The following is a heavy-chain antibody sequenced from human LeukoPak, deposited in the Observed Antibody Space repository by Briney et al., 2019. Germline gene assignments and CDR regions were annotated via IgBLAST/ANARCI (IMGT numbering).Heavy chain of an antibody. CDR3: ARGKINENYDILTGYYAYYYMDV. J-gene: IGHJ6*03. D-gene: IGHD3-9*01. V-gene: IGHV1-46*01. CDR1: GYTFTSYY. CDR2: INPSGGST. Sequence: ASVKVSCKASGYTFTSYYMHWVRQAPGQGLEWMGIINPSGGSTSYAQKFQGRVTITADESTSTAYMELSSLRSEDTAVYYCARGKINENYDILTGYYAYYYMDVWGKGTTVTISS.